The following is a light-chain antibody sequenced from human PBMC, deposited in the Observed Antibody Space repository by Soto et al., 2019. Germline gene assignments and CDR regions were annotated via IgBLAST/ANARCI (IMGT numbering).Light chain of an antibody. CDR1: QSISNW. J-gene: IGKJ1*01. Sequence: DIQMTQSPSTLSASVGDRVTITCRASQSISNWLAWYQQKPGKAPNLLIYDASSLESGVPSRFSGSGSGTECTITISSLQPDDFATYSCQQYTPNSRTFGQGTKVEIK. V-gene: IGKV1-5*01. CDR2: DAS. CDR3: QQYTPNSRT.